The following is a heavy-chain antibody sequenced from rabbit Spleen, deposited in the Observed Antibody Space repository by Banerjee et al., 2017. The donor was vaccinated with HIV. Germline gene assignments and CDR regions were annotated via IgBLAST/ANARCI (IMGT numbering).Heavy chain of an antibody. V-gene: IGHV1S45*01. D-gene: IGHD1-1*01. CDR3: LRYVSHSGYGL. CDR1: GFSFSSSYY. J-gene: IGHJ4*01. Sequence: QEQLVESGGGLVQPEGSLTLTCTASGFSFSSSYYIGWVRQDPGKGFEWIGIIGASGTTYYSSWAKGRFTISKTSSTTVTLQMTSLTAADTATYFCLRYVSHSGYGLWGPGTLVTVS. CDR2: IGASGTT.